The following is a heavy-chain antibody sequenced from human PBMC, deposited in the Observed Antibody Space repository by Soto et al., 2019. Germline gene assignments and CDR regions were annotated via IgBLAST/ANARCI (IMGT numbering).Heavy chain of an antibody. V-gene: IGHV1-2*02. CDR3: ARDGVVVAATGWFGP. J-gene: IGHJ5*02. D-gene: IGHD2-15*01. CDR2: TNPNSGGT. Sequence: QVQLVQSGAEVKKPGASVKVSCKASGYTFTGYYMHWVRQALGQGLEWMGWTNPNSGGTNYAQKFQGRVTMTRDTTISTANMALRRLRSDDTAVYYGARDGVVVAATGWFGPWGEGTLVTVSS. CDR1: GYTFTGYY.